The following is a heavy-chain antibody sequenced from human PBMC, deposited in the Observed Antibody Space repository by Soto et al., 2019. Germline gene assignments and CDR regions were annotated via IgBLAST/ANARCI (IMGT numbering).Heavy chain of an antibody. CDR1: GGSISSYY. J-gene: IGHJ4*02. D-gene: IGHD3-16*01. Sequence: SETLSLTCPVSGGSISSYYWSWIRQPPGKGLEWIGYIYYSGSTNYNPSLKSRVTISVDTSKNQFSLKLSSVTAADTAVYYCGRVYGFYFDYWGQGTLVTVSS. CDR2: IYYSGST. V-gene: IGHV4-59*01. CDR3: GRVYGFYFDY.